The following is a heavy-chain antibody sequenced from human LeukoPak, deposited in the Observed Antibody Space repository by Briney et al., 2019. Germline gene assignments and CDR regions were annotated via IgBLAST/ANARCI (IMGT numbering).Heavy chain of an antibody. J-gene: IGHJ4*02. CDR1: GFTVSSNH. V-gene: IGHV3-53*01. Sequence: GGSLRLSCAASGFTVSSNHMNWVRQAPGKGLEWVSVIYGGGNIYYADSVKGRFTISRDNSKNTLYLQMNSLRAEDTAVYYCARGAGYNYPYYFDYWGQGTLVTVSS. CDR3: ARGAGYNYPYYFDY. D-gene: IGHD5-24*01. CDR2: IYGGGNI.